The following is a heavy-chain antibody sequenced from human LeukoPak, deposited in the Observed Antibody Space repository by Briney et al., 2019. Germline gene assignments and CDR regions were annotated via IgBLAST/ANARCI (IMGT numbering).Heavy chain of an antibody. CDR3: ASTYYDILTAHGGYFDY. Sequence: PGGSLRLSCAASGFTFSSYAMTWFRQPPGKGLDWVSPISGSGGSTYYADSVKGRFTISRDNSKNTLYLQMNSLRAEDTAVYYCASTYYDILTAHGGYFDYWGQGTLVTVSS. D-gene: IGHD3-9*01. CDR1: GFTFSSYA. J-gene: IGHJ4*02. V-gene: IGHV3-23*01. CDR2: ISGSGGST.